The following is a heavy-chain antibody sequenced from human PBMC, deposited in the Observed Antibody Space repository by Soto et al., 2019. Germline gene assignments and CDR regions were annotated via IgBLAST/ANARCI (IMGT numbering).Heavy chain of an antibody. V-gene: IGHV1-24*01. CDR1: GYTLTELS. CDR2: FDPEDGET. J-gene: IGHJ5*02. CDR3: ALCIVGAIEGWFDP. Sequence: ASVKVSCKVSGYTLTELSMHWVRQAPGKGLEWMGGFDPEDGETIYAQKFQGRVTMTKDTSTDTAYMELSSLRSEDTAVYYCALCIVGAIEGWFDPWGQGTLVTVSS. D-gene: IGHD1-26*01.